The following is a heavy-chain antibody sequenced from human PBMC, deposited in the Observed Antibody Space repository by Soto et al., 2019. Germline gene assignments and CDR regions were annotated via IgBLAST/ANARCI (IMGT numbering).Heavy chain of an antibody. J-gene: IGHJ4*02. CDR3: ARSFDVAGYHYLGGL. Sequence: EVQLVESGGGLVQPGGSLRLCCAASGFTLSDHFVDWVRQAPGKGLEWVGRSRNKARTYTAEYAAPVKGRFSSSRDDSGNSVFLQMNSLITEDTAVYYCARSFDVAGYHYLGGLWAQGTLVTVSS. V-gene: IGHV3-72*01. CDR2: SRNKARTYTA. CDR1: GFTLSDHF. D-gene: IGHD3-22*01.